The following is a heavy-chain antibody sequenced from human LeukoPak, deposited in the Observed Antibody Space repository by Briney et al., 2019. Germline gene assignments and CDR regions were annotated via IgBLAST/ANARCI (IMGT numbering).Heavy chain of an antibody. V-gene: IGHV1-2*02. Sequence: ASVKVSCKASGHTFTGYYMHWVRQAPGQGLEWMGWINPNSGGTNYVQKFQGRVTMTRDTSISTAYMELSRLRSDDTAVYYCARGKLGIAARPFDYWGQGTLVTVPS. CDR1: GHTFTGYY. CDR3: ARGKLGIAARPFDY. D-gene: IGHD6-6*01. J-gene: IGHJ4*02. CDR2: INPNSGGT.